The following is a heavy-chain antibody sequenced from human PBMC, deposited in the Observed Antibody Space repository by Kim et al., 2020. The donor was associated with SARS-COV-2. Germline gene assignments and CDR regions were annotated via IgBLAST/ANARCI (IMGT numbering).Heavy chain of an antibody. CDR1: GGSISTTNYY. Sequence: SETLSLTCTVSGGSISTTNYYWGWILQPPGKGLEWFGSIYSTGTTTGTTYYNPSLQRQYTMSVDTSKNQFSLKLTSVTAADTAVYFCARLRLPGDVGRGYFDLWGRGTLVTVSS. CDR2: IYSTGTTTGTT. V-gene: IGHV4-39*01. CDR3: ARLRLPGDVGRGYFDL. J-gene: IGHJ2*01. D-gene: IGHD2-21*02.